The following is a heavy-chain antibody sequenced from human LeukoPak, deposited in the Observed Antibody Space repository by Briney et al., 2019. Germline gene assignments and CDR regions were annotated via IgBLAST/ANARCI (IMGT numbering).Heavy chain of an antibody. CDR2: IYTSGST. Sequence: SETLSLTCTVSGGSISSYYWSWIRQPAGKGLEWIGRIYTSGSTNYNPSLKSRVTMSVDTSKNQFSLKLSSVTAADTAVYYCARDFAPGAAAATLFDYWGQGTLVTLSS. CDR1: GGSISSYY. D-gene: IGHD6-13*01. CDR3: ARDFAPGAAAATLFDY. J-gene: IGHJ4*02. V-gene: IGHV4-4*07.